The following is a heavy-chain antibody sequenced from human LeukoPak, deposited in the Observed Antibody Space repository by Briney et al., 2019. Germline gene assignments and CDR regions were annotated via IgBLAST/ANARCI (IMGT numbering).Heavy chain of an antibody. Sequence: HPGGSLRLSCAASGFTFSSYSINWVRQPPGKGLEWVSYISSSSSTIYYADSVKGRFTISRDNAKNSLYLQMNSLRAEDTAVYYCAIIYLIVGATTFDYWGQGTLVTVSS. CDR2: ISSSSSTI. J-gene: IGHJ4*02. CDR1: GFTFSSYS. D-gene: IGHD1-26*01. CDR3: AIIYLIVGATTFDY. V-gene: IGHV3-48*01.